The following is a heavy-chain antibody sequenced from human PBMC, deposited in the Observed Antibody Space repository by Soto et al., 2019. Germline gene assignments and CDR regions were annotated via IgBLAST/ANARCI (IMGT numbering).Heavy chain of an antibody. CDR2: ISAYNGNT. D-gene: IGHD3-10*01. Sequence: ASVKVSCKASGYTFTSYAISWVRQAPGQGLEWMGWISAYNGNTNYAQKLQGRVAMTTDTSTTTAYMELRSLRSDDTAVYYCGGSGAPAGYWGQGTLVSVSS. CDR3: GGSGAPAGY. J-gene: IGHJ4*02. CDR1: GYTFTSYA. V-gene: IGHV1-18*01.